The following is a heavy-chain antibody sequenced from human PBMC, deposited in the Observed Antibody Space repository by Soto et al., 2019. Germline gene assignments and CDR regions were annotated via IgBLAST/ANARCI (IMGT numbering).Heavy chain of an antibody. V-gene: IGHV3-74*01. D-gene: IGHD3-3*01. Sequence: GGSLRLSCAASGFTFSTYWMHWVRQAPGKGLVWVSRINSDGSSTTYADSVKGRFTISRDNAKNTLYLQMNSLRAEDTAVYYCSTIFGVVILKAPRHMDVWGKGTTVTVSS. CDR3: STIFGVVILKAPRHMDV. J-gene: IGHJ6*03. CDR1: GFTFSTYW. CDR2: INSDGSST.